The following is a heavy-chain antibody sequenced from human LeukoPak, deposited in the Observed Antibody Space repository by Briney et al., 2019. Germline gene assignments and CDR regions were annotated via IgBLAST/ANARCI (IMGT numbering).Heavy chain of an antibody. V-gene: IGHV3-48*02. CDR2: ISSSSSTI. J-gene: IGHJ4*02. CDR3: ARDSSDVRDDYGDF. D-gene: IGHD3-10*01. CDR1: GFTFSSYS. Sequence: AGSLRLSCAASGFTFSSYSMNWVRQAPGKGLEWVSYISSSSSTIYYADSVKGRFTISRDNAKNSLYLQMNSLRDGDTAVYYCARDSSDVRDDYGDFWGQGTLVTVSS.